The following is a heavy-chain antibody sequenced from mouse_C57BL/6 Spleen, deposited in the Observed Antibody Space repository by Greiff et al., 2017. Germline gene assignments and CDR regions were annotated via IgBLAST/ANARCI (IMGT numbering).Heavy chain of an antibody. CDR2: IDPSDSYT. J-gene: IGHJ2*01. CDR1: GYTFTSYW. D-gene: IGHD2-5*01. Sequence: QVQLQQPGAELVKPGASVKLSYKASGYTFTSYWMQWVKQRPGQGLAWIGEIDPSDSYTNYNQKFKGKATLTVDTSSSTAYMQLSSLTSEDAAVYYCARGVSNYGDWGQGTTLTVSS. V-gene: IGHV1-50*01. CDR3: ARGVSNYGD.